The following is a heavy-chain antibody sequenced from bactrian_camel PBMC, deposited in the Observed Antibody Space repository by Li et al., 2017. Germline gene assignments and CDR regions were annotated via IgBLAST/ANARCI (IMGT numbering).Heavy chain of an antibody. Sequence: HVQLVESGGDLVQVGGSLRLSCAASDYTSPYYCHMAWFRQAPGKEREGVASIDRFGTTSYADSVKGRFTISRDNAKMTLYLQMNTLKPEDTAVYYCAADWRLSCVGKTDFGYWGKGTQVTVS. CDR2: IDRFGTT. CDR1: DYTSPYYC. CDR3: AADWRLSCVGKTDFGY. D-gene: IGHD1*01. V-gene: IGHV3S53*01. J-gene: IGHJ6*01.